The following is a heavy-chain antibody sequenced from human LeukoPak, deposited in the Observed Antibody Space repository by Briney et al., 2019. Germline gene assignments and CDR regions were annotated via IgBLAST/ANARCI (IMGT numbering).Heavy chain of an antibody. V-gene: IGHV4-59*01. CDR3: ARDSGLGRWEVSTVYYHGMDV. Sequence: SETLSLTCTVSGGSISSYYWSWIRQPPGKGLEWIGYIYHSGTTNHNPSLKSRVTISLDTSKNQFSLKLSSVTAADTAVYYCARDSGLGRWEVSTVYYHGMDVWGQGTTVTVSS. CDR1: GGSISSYY. J-gene: IGHJ6*02. D-gene: IGHD1-26*01. CDR2: IYHSGTT.